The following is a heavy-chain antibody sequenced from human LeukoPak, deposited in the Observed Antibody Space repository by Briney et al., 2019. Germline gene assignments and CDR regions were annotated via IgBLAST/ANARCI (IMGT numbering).Heavy chain of an antibody. V-gene: IGHV4-30-4*01. Sequence: PSQTLSLTCTVSGGSISSGDYYWSWIRQPPGKGLEWIGYIYYSGSTYYNPSLKSRVTISVDTSKNQFSLKLSSVTAADTAVYYCARDKLATVTTGWFDPWGQGTLVTVSS. CDR2: IYYSGST. CDR3: ARDKLATVTTGWFDP. J-gene: IGHJ5*02. CDR1: GGSISSGDYY. D-gene: IGHD4-17*01.